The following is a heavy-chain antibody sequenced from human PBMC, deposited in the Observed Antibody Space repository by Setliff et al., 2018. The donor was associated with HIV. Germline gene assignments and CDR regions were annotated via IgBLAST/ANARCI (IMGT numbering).Heavy chain of an antibody. CDR2: ISSSSSTI. Sequence: GGSLRLSCAASGFTFSSYPMSWVRQSPGKGPEWVSYISSSSSTIYYADSVKGRFTISRENARNSLYLQMNSLRAGDTAVYYCARETVTLYTGGHYLYGIDVWGQGTAVTVAS. J-gene: IGHJ6*02. CDR3: ARETVTLYTGGHYLYGIDV. D-gene: IGHD4-4*01. V-gene: IGHV3-48*01. CDR1: GFTFSSYP.